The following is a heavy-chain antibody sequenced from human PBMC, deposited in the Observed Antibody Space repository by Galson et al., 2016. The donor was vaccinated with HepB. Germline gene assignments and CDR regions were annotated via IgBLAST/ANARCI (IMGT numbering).Heavy chain of an antibody. D-gene: IGHD6-13*01. V-gene: IGHV4-39*01. J-gene: IGHJ4*02. CDR2: LYYSGST. CDR3: TSRPPSYTTSWYY. CDR1: GGSISSTNYY. Sequence: SETLSLTCTVSGGSISSTNYYWGWIRRPPGKGLEWIGSLYYSGSTYYNPSLKSRVTISVDSSKNQFSLRLTSVTAADTAVYYCTSRPPSYTTSWYYWGQGTLVTISA.